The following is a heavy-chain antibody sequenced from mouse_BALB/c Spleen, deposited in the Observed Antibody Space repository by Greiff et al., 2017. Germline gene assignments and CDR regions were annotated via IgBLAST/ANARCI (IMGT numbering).Heavy chain of an antibody. Sequence: QVQLQQSGAELVRPGSSVKISCKASGYAFSSYWMNWVKQRPGQGLEWIGQIYPGDGDTNYNGKFKGKATLTADKSSSTAYMQLSSLTSEDSAVYFCARSRAYYFDYWGQGTTLTVSS. D-gene: IGHD3-1*01. J-gene: IGHJ2*01. CDR3: ARSRAYYFDY. CDR1: GYAFSSYW. V-gene: IGHV1-80*01. CDR2: IYPGDGDT.